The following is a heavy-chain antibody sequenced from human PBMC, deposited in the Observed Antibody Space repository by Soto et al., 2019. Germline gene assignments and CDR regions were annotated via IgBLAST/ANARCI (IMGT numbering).Heavy chain of an antibody. Sequence: PSETLSLTCTVSGGSISSYYWSWIRQPPGKGLEWIGYIYYSGSSNYNPSLKSRVTISVDTSKNQFSLKLSSVTAADTAVYYCARVPYCSGGSCYNDLYYYYYMDVWGKGTTVTVSS. CDR3: ARVPYCSGGSCYNDLYYYYYMDV. J-gene: IGHJ6*03. V-gene: IGHV4-59*01. CDR1: GGSISSYY. D-gene: IGHD2-15*01. CDR2: IYYSGSS.